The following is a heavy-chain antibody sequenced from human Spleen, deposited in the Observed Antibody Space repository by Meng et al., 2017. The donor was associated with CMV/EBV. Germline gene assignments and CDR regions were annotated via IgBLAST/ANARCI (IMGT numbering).Heavy chain of an antibody. CDR2: ISGGSTTI. J-gene: IGHJ4*02. Sequence: GGSLRLSCAASGFTFSDHFMTWVRQAPGKGLELLSYISGGSTTIYYAESVRGRFTVSRDNAKNLVYLQMNSLRVDDTAVYYCMRYDSDSWGQGTLVTVSS. CDR1: GFTFSDHF. CDR3: MRYDSDS. D-gene: IGHD2-21*02. V-gene: IGHV3-11*01.